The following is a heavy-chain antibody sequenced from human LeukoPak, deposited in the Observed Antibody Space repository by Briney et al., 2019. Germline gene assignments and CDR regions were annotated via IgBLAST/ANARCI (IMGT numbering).Heavy chain of an antibody. J-gene: IGHJ4*02. V-gene: IGHV3-21*01. D-gene: IGHD3-22*01. CDR2: ISSSGSSK. CDR1: GFTFSTYT. Sequence: GGSLRLSCAASGFTFSTYTMNWVRQAPGKGLEWVSSISSSGSSKYYADSLKGRFTISRDNAKNSLYLQMNSLRAEDTAMYYCARGEYYYDGGYWGQGTLVTVSS. CDR3: ARGEYYYDGGY.